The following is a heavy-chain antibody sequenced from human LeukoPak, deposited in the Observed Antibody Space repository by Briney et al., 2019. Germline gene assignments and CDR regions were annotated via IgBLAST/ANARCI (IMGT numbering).Heavy chain of an antibody. D-gene: IGHD1-26*01. CDR1: GYTFTSYG. V-gene: IGHV1-18*01. Sequence: ASVKVSCKASGYTFTSYGISWVRQAPGQGLEWMGWISTYNGNTNYAQKLQGRVTMTTDTSTSTAYMELRSLRSDDTAVYYCARLGPIVGVTYYYYYMDVWGKGTTVTVSS. J-gene: IGHJ6*03. CDR2: ISTYNGNT. CDR3: ARLGPIVGVTYYYYYMDV.